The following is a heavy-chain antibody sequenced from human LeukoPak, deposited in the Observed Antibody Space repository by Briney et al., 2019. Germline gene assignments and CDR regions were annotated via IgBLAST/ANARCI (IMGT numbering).Heavy chain of an antibody. V-gene: IGHV4-34*01. D-gene: IGHD3-3*01. CDR1: GGSSSGYY. CDR3: ARNGLRFLNWFDP. CDR2: INHSGST. J-gene: IGHJ5*02. Sequence: SETLSLTCAVYGGSSSGYYWSWIRQPPGKGLEWIGEINHSGSTNYNPSLKSRVTISVDTSKNQFSLKLSSVTAADTAVYYCARNGLRFLNWFDPWGQGTLVTVSS.